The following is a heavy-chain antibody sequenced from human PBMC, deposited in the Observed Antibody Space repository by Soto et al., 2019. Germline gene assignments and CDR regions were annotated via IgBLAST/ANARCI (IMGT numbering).Heavy chain of an antibody. V-gene: IGHV3-15*01. J-gene: IGHJ4*02. CDR1: GFTFSNAW. CDR3: TTYCSGGSCYYRYFDY. CDR2: IKSKTDGGTT. D-gene: IGHD2-15*01. Sequence: EVQLVESGGGLVKPGGSLRLSCAASGFTFSNAWMSWVRQAPGKGLEWVGRIKSKTDGGTTDYAAPVKGRFTISRDDSKNTLYLQMNSLKTEATAVYYCTTYCSGGSCYYRYFDYWGQGTLVTVSS.